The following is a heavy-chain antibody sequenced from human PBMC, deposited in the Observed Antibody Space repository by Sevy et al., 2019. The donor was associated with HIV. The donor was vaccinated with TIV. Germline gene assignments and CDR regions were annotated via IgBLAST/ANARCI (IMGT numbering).Heavy chain of an antibody. Sequence: GGSLRLSCAAPGFTFSTSWMHWVRQAPGKGLVWVSRINNEGSTTTYADSVKGRFSISRDNARNTLYLQMNSLRAEDTAVYYCVREPYDILTGYYDYFDCWGQGTLVTVSS. CDR3: VREPYDILTGYYDYFDC. V-gene: IGHV3-74*01. D-gene: IGHD3-9*01. J-gene: IGHJ4*02. CDR2: INNEGSTT. CDR1: GFTFSTSW.